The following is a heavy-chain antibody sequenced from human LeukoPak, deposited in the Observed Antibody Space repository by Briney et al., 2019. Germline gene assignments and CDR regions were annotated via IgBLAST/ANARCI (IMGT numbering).Heavy chain of an antibody. CDR2: INHSGST. V-gene: IGHV4-34*01. J-gene: IGHJ5*02. D-gene: IGHD3-10*01. CDR1: GGSFSGYY. Sequence: SETLSLTCAVYGGSFSGYYWSWIRQPPGKGLAWIGEINHSGSTNYNPSLKSRVTISVDTSKNQFSLKLSSVTAADTAVYYCARGGVRGVTVNWFDPWGQGTLVTVSS. CDR3: ARGGVRGVTVNWFDP.